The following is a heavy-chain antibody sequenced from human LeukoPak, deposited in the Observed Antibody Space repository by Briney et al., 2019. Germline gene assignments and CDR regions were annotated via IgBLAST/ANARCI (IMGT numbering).Heavy chain of an antibody. CDR1: GFTFSSYS. V-gene: IGHV3-48*04. CDR3: ARRGYGSGSYEYYYYYYMDV. CDR2: ISSSSSTI. J-gene: IGHJ6*03. Sequence: QPGGSLRLSCAASGFTFSSYSMNWVRQAPGKGLEWVSYISSSSSTIYYADSVKGRFTISRDNAKNSLYLQMNSLRAEDTALYHCARRGYGSGSYEYYYYYYMDVWGKGTTVTVSS. D-gene: IGHD3-10*01.